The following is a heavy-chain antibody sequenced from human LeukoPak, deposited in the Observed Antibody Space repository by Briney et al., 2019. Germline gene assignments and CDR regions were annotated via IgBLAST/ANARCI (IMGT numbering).Heavy chain of an antibody. CDR2: INHSGST. V-gene: IGHV4-34*01. J-gene: IGHJ6*02. CDR3: ASRRRGISEFYYYGMDV. CDR1: GFTLSSYA. D-gene: IGHD1-26*01. Sequence: GSLRLSCAASGFTLSSYAMSWVRQAPGKGLEWIGEINHSGSTNYNPSLKSRVTISVDTSKNQFSLKLSSVTAADTAVYYCASRRRGISEFYYYGMDVWGQGTTVTVSS.